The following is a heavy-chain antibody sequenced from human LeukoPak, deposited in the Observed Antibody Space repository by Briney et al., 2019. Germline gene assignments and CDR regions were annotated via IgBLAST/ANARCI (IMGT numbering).Heavy chain of an antibody. CDR2: IYTSGST. V-gene: IGHV4-4*07. D-gene: IGHD6-13*01. CDR1: GGSISSYY. Sequence: PSGTLSLTCTVSGGSISSYYWSWIRQTAGKGLEWIGRIYTSGSTNYNPSLKSRVTMSVDTSKNQFSLKLSSVTAADTAVYYCAREAAAAGHNYYYYYGMDVWGQGTTVTVSS. J-gene: IGHJ6*02. CDR3: AREAAAAGHNYYYYYGMDV.